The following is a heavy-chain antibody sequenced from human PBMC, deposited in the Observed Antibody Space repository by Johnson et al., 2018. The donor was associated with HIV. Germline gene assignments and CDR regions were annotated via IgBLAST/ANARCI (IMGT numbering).Heavy chain of an antibody. D-gene: IGHD3-9*01. Sequence: VQLVESGGGLVKPGGSLRLSCAASGFTFSNAWMSWVRQAPGKGLEWVGRIKSKTDGGTTDYAAPVKGRFTISRDDSKNTLYLQMNSLRAEDTAVYYWKISSSTGFECWGQGTMVTVSS. CDR2: IKSKTDGGTT. CDR3: KISSSTGFEC. CDR1: GFTFSNAW. V-gene: IGHV3-15*01. J-gene: IGHJ3*01.